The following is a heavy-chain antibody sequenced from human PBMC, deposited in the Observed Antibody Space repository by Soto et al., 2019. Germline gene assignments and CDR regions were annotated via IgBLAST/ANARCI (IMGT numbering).Heavy chain of an antibody. J-gene: IGHJ6*03. V-gene: IGHV1-69*08. D-gene: IGHD4-17*01. CDR1: GGTFSSYT. Sequence: QVQLVQSGAEVKKPGSSVTVSCKASGGTFSSYTISWVRQAPGQGLEWMGRIIPILGIANYAQKFQGRVTITADKSTSTAYMELSSLRSEDTAVYYCARDIRQFYGDYTPYYYYYMDVWGKGTTVTVSS. CDR2: IIPILGIA. CDR3: ARDIRQFYGDYTPYYYYYMDV.